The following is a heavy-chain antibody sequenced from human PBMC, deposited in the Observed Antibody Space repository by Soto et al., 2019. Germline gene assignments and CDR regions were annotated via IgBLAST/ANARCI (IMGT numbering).Heavy chain of an antibody. CDR2: IYYSGST. V-gene: IGHV4-59*08. J-gene: IGHJ6*03. CDR1: GGSISSYY. CDR3: ARQVFDYYYYYMDV. Sequence: SETLSLTCTVSGGSISSYYWSWIRQPPGKGLELIGYIYYSGSTNYNPSLKSRVTISVDTSKNQFSLKLSSVTAADTAVYYCARQVFDYYYYYMDVWGKGTTVTVSS.